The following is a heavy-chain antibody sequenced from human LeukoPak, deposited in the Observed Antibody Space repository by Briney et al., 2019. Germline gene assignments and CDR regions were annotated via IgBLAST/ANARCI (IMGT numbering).Heavy chain of an antibody. CDR2: IWFDGSNI. D-gene: IGHD3-9*01. J-gene: IGHJ4*02. Sequence: GGSLRLSCEAFGFSFRGFSTYSMHWVRQAPGKGLEWVTSIWFDGSNIHYADSVKGRVIISRDNSKSALYLQMNSLRAEDTAIYYCARDSLPMAATGPFDHWGQGALVTVSS. CDR1: GFSFRGFSTYS. CDR3: ARDSLPMAATGPFDH. V-gene: IGHV3-33*08.